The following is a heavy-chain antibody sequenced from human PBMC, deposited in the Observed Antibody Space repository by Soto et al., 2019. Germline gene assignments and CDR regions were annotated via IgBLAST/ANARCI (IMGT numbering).Heavy chain of an antibody. CDR1: GGTFSSYM. Sequence: QEQLVQFGAEVKIPGSSVNVSCKASGGTFSSYMITWVRQAPGQGLEWMGGIIPKFGTAHYAQKFQGRVTITADESTRTTYMELSSLRSEDTAVYYCARDSRGNSYVRMDVWGQGTMVTVSS. J-gene: IGHJ6*02. CDR3: ARDSRGNSYVRMDV. D-gene: IGHD5-12*01. V-gene: IGHV1-69*01. CDR2: IIPKFGTA.